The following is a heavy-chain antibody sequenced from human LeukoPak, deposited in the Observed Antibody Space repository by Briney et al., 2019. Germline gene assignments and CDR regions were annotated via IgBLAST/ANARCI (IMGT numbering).Heavy chain of an antibody. J-gene: IGHJ4*02. CDR2: IYPGDPDT. CDR1: GYSFAGYW. V-gene: IGHV5-51*01. Sequence: GESLKISCKGSGYSFAGYWIGWVRQMPGKGLEWMGIIYPGDPDTKYSPSFQGQVTISADKSISTAYLQWSSLKASDTAMYYCARLAMGAAAGSDYWGQGTLVTVSS. CDR3: ARLAMGAAAGSDY. D-gene: IGHD6-13*01.